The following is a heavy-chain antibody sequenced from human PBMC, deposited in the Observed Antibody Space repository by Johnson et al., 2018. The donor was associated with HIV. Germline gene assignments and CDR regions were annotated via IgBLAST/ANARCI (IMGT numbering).Heavy chain of an antibody. Sequence: VQLVESGGGLVQPGGSLTLSCAASGVTFSNYWMTWVRQAPGQGLEWVATIKQDGGEKYYADSVKGRFTISRDNAENSLYLKMNRRRAEDTAVYYCARGRGALDIGGQGTMVTVPS. J-gene: IGHJ3*02. D-gene: IGHD3-16*01. CDR1: GVTFSNYW. CDR3: ARGRGALDI. V-gene: IGHV3-7*04. CDR2: IKQDGGEK.